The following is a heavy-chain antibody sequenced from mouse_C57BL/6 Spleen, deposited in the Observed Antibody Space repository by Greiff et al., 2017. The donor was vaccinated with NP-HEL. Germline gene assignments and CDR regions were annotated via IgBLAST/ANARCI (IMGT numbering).Heavy chain of an antibody. J-gene: IGHJ3*01. CDR1: GYTFTSYW. Sequence: QVQLQQPGAELVKPGASVKLSCKASGYTFTSYWMQWVKQRPGQGLEWIGEIDPSDSYTNYNQKFKGKATLTVDTSSSTAYMQLSSLTSEDSAVYYCARDLSNQRGFAYWGQGTLVTVSA. CDR3: ARDLSNQRGFAY. CDR2: IDPSDSYT. D-gene: IGHD4-1*01. V-gene: IGHV1-50*01.